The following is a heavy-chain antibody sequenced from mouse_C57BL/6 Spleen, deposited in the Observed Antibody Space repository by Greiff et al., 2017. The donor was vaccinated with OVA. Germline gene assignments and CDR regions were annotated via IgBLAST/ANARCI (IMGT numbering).Heavy chain of an antibody. J-gene: IGHJ2*01. V-gene: IGHV1-82*01. Sequence: QVQLQQSGPELVKPGASVKISCKASGYAFSSSWMNWVKQRPGKGLEWIGRIYPGDGDTNYNGKFKGKATLTADKSSSTAYMQLSSLTSEDSAVYFCAPITGHGPYFDYWGQGTTLTVSS. CDR3: APITGHGPYFDY. CDR1: GYAFSSSW. D-gene: IGHD4-1*01. CDR2: IYPGDGDT.